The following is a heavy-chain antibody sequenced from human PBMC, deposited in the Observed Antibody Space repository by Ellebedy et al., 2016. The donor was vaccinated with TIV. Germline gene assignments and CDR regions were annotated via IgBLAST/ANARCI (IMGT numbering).Heavy chain of an antibody. V-gene: IGHV4-61*05. CDR1: GGSISSSSYY. CDR2: IYYSGST. CDR3: ARRYPYDYGDYYFDY. D-gene: IGHD4-17*01. Sequence: SETLSLTCTVSGGSISSSSYYWGWIRQPPGKGLEWIGYIYYSGSTNYNPSLKSRVTISVDTSKNQFSLKLSSVTAADTAVYYCARRYPYDYGDYYFDYWGQGTLVTVSS. J-gene: IGHJ4*02.